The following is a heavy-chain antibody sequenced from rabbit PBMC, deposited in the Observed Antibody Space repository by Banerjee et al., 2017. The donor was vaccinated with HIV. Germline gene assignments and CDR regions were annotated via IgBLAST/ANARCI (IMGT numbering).Heavy chain of an antibody. Sequence: QLKESGGGLVQPGGSLKLSCKASGFDFSSNYMSWVRQAPGKGLEWIGYIDPIFGSTDYASWVNGRFTISSDNAQNTLYLQLNSLTVADTATYFCARDQGDFDDSGWGALKLWGPGTLVTVS. J-gene: IGHJ4*01. D-gene: IGHD4-1*01. V-gene: IGHV1S7*01. CDR3: ARDQGDFDDSGWGALKL. CDR1: GFDFSSNY. CDR2: IDPIFGST.